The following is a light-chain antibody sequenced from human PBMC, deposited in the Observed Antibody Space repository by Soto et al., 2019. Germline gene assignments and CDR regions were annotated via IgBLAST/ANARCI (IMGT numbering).Light chain of an antibody. CDR2: GAS. Sequence: EVVMTQSPATLSVSPGERATLSCRASQNVSNNLAWYQQKPGQAPRLLIYGASTRATGIPARFSGSGSGTEFEFTLSSRRPQSFDVSFCQYHKNRTRLTFGQGTKVEIK. CDR1: QNVSNN. CDR3: QYHKNRTRLT. V-gene: IGKV3-15*01. J-gene: IGKJ4*01.